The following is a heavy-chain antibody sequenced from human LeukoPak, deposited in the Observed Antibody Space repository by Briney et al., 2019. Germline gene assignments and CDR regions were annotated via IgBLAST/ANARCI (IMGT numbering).Heavy chain of an antibody. CDR3: ARAQWLVQDAFDI. J-gene: IGHJ3*02. V-gene: IGHV3-30-3*01. CDR1: GFTFSSYA. CDR2: ISYDGSNK. D-gene: IGHD6-19*01. Sequence: GGSLRLSCAASGFTFSSYAMHWVRQAPGKGLEWVAVISYDGSNKYYADSVKGRFSISRDNSKNTLYLQMNSLRAEDTAVYYCARAQWLVQDAFDIWGQGTMVTVSS.